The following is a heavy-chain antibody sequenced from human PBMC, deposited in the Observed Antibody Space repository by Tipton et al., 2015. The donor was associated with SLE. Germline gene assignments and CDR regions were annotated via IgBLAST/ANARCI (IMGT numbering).Heavy chain of an antibody. CDR1: GYTFTSYG. J-gene: IGHJ6*03. D-gene: IGHD3-3*01. Sequence: QLVQSGAEVKKPGASVKVSCKASGYTFTSYGIIWVRQAPGQGLEWMGWTSAYNGNTNYAQKLQGRVTMTTDTSTSTAYMELRSLRSDDTAVYYCARVGDFWSGYYYYYMDVWGKGTTVTVSS. CDR2: TSAYNGNT. V-gene: IGHV1-18*01. CDR3: ARVGDFWSGYYYYYMDV.